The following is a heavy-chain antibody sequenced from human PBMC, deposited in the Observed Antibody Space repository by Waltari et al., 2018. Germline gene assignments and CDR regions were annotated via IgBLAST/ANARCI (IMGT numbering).Heavy chain of an antibody. CDR1: GWSFSGYY. D-gene: IGHD6-13*01. J-gene: IGHJ6*02. CDR2: INHRGGT. CDR3: ARIGVAAAGADYYYGMDV. Sequence: QVQLQQWGAGLLKPSETLSLTCAVYGWSFSGYYWSWIRQPPGKGLEWIGEINHRGGTNYNPSHKSRCTISVETAKNQLSLKRSAVTAADTAVDDCARIGVAAAGADYYYGMDVWGQGTTVTVSS. V-gene: IGHV4-34*01.